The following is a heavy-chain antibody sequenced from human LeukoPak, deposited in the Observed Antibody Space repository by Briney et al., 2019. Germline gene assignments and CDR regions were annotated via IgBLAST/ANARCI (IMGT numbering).Heavy chain of an antibody. CDR2: MNQGGSER. D-gene: IGHD3-16*01. Sequence: PGGSLRLSCAASGFYFNDYWMSWVRQAPGKGLEWVANMNQGGSERYYVDSVKGRFTISRDNAKNSLYLQMNSLRAEDTAVYYCARDGGREEDYWGQGTLVTVSS. CDR3: ARDGGREEDY. CDR1: GFYFNDYW. J-gene: IGHJ4*02. V-gene: IGHV3-7*01.